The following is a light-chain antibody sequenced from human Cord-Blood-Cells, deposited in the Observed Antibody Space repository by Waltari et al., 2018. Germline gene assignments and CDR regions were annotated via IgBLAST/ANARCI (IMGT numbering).Light chain of an antibody. CDR3: CSYAGSYTLV. V-gene: IGLV2-11*01. CDR2: DVS. CDR1: SSDVGGYNY. Sequence: QSALTQPRSVSGSPGQSVTISCTGTSSDVGGYNYVSWYQQHPGKANNLMIYDVSKRPSGVPDRFSGSKSGNTASLTISGLQAEDEADYYCCSYAGSYTLVFGGGTKLTVL. J-gene: IGLJ3*02.